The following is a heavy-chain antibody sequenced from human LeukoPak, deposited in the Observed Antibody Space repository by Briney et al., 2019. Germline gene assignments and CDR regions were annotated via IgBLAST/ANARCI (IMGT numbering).Heavy chain of an antibody. J-gene: IGHJ3*02. CDR1: GVSISSYY. D-gene: IGHD2-21*01. Sequence: SETLSLTCTVSGVSISSYYWSWIPQPPAKVLEWIGYIDYNGSIYYDPSLKSRVTMSIDTSKNQFSLKWGFVTGVYTAVYYCGHKFAGSYAFDIWGQGTMVTVSS. V-gene: IGHV4-59*04. CDR3: GHKFAGSYAFDI. CDR2: IDYNGSI.